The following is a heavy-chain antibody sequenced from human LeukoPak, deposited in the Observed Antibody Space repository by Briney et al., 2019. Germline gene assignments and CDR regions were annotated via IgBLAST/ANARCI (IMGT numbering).Heavy chain of an antibody. D-gene: IGHD1-26*01. Sequence: SETLSLTCAVYGGSFSGYYWSWIRQPPGKGLEWIGEINHSGSTNYNPSLKSRVTISVDTSKNQFSLKLSPVTAADTAVYYCARLLIPPWGYYYYMDVWGKGTTVTVSS. CDR2: INHSGST. CDR3: ARLLIPPWGYYYYMDV. J-gene: IGHJ6*03. V-gene: IGHV4-34*01. CDR1: GGSFSGYY.